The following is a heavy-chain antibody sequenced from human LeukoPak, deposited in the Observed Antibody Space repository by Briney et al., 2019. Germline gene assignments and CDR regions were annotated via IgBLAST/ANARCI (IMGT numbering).Heavy chain of an antibody. CDR1: GFTFSNAW. V-gene: IGHV3-23*01. Sequence: PGGSLRLSCAASGFTFSNAWMSWVRQAPGKGLEWVSAISGSGGSTYYADSVKGRFTISRDNSKNTLYLQMNSLRAEDTAVYYCAKGYYYDVSGYLNFDYWGQGTLVTVSS. CDR3: AKGYYYDVSGYLNFDY. CDR2: ISGSGGST. D-gene: IGHD3-22*01. J-gene: IGHJ4*02.